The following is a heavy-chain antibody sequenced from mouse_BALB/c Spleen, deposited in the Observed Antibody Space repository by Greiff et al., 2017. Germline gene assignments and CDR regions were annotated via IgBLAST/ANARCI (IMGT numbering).Heavy chain of an antibody. CDR2: IWGDGST. D-gene: IGHD2-4*01. CDR1: GFSLTGYG. Sequence: VQVVESGPGLVAPSQSLSITCTVSGFSLTGYGVNWVRQPPGKGLEWLGMIWGDGSTDYNSALKSRLSISKDNSKSQVFLKMNSLQTDDTARYYCAIIMITKGFAYWGQGTLVTVSA. CDR3: AIIMITKGFAY. J-gene: IGHJ3*01. V-gene: IGHV2-6-7*01.